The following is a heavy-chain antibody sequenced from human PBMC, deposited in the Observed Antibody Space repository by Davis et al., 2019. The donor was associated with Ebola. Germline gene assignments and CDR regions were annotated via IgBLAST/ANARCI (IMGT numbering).Heavy chain of an antibody. CDR2: IIPIFGTA. D-gene: IGHD6-13*01. V-gene: IGHV1-69*06. CDR3: ARDRVRYSSSWEFDY. CDR1: GGTFSSYA. Sequence: AASVKVSCKASGGTFSSYAISWVRQAPGQGLEWMGGIIPIFGTANYAQKFQGRVTITADKSTSTAYMELSSLRSDDTAVYYCARDRVRYSSSWEFDYWGQGTLVTVSS. J-gene: IGHJ4*02.